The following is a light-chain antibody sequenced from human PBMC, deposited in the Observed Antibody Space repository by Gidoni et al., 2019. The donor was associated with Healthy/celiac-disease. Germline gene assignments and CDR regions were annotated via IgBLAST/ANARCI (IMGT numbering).Light chain of an antibody. Sequence: DIQMPQSPSSVSASVGDRVTITCRASQGISSWLARYQQKPGKAHKLLIYPASSLQSGVPSRFSGSGSGTDFTLTISGLQPEEFATYYYQQANSFPFTFGPGTKVDIK. CDR3: QQANSFPFT. CDR1: QGISSW. CDR2: PAS. J-gene: IGKJ3*01. V-gene: IGKV1-12*01.